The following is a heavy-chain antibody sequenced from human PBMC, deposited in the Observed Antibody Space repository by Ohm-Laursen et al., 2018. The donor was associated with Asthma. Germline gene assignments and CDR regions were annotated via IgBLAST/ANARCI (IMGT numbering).Heavy chain of an antibody. CDR1: GFTFRSYA. CDR2: ISYDGSNK. J-gene: IGHJ6*02. D-gene: IGHD1-26*01. CDR3: ARDKRGSYYFRYGMDV. V-gene: IGHV3-30-3*01. Sequence: SLRLSCAASGFTFRSYAMHWVRQAPGKGLEWVAVISYDGSNKYYADSVKGRFTISRDNSKNTLYLQMNSLRAEDTAVYYCARDKRGSYYFRYGMDVWGQGTTVTVSS.